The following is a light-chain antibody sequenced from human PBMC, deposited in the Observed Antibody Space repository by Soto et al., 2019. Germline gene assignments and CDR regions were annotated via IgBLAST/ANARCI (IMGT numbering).Light chain of an antibody. V-gene: IGKV3-15*01. Sequence: EIVLTQSPATLSLSPGERATLSCRASQSPSGYLAWYQQRPGQAPRLLVHGASMRAAGVPARFTGSGSGTDFTLTISGLQSDDFAVYYCQQYYNWPPYTFGQGTKVDIK. CDR1: QSPSGY. CDR3: QQYYNWPPYT. CDR2: GAS. J-gene: IGKJ2*01.